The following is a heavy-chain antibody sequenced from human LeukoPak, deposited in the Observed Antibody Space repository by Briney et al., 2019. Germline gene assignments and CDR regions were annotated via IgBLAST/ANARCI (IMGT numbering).Heavy chain of an antibody. CDR1: GGSFSGYY. CDR2: INHSGST. D-gene: IGHD3-10*01. Sequence: SETLSLTCAVYGGSFSGYYWSWIRQPPGKGLEWIGEINHSGSTNYNPSLKSRVTISVDTSKNQFSLKLSPVTAADTAVYYCARLSRYYGSGSYSGWGQGTLVTVSS. V-gene: IGHV4-34*01. J-gene: IGHJ4*02. CDR3: ARLSRYYGSGSYSG.